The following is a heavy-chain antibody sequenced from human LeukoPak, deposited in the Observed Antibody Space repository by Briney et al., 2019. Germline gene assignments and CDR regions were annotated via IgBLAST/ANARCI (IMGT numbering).Heavy chain of an antibody. J-gene: IGHJ6*03. CDR1: GGSISSYY. Sequence: SETLSLTCTVSGGSISSYYWSCIRQPPGKGLEWIGYINYSGSTNSNPSLKSRVTISVDTSKNQFSLRLSSVTAADTAVYYCAASKKYGSGSYYVYYMDVWGKGTTVTISS. V-gene: IGHV4-59*01. D-gene: IGHD3-10*01. CDR3: AASKKYGSGSYYVYYMDV. CDR2: INYSGST.